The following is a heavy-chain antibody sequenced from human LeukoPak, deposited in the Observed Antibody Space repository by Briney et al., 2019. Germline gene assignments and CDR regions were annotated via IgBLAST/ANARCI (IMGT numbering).Heavy chain of an antibody. Sequence: SLRLSCAASGFTFDDYAMHWVRQAPGKGLEWVSGISWNSGSIGYADSVKGRFTISRDNAKNSLYLQMNSLRAEDTALYYCAKDSSTSGWETAFDYWGQGTLVTVSS. V-gene: IGHV3-9*01. CDR3: AKDSSTSGWETAFDY. CDR2: ISWNSGSI. D-gene: IGHD6-19*01. J-gene: IGHJ4*02. CDR1: GFTFDDYA.